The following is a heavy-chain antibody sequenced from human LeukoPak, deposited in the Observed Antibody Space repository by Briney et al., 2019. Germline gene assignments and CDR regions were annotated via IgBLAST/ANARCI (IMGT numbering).Heavy chain of an antibody. CDR1: GGSISSYS. D-gene: IGHD4-11*01. J-gene: IGHJ4*02. V-gene: IGHV4-59*01. CDR3: ARVDRYSNYLFDC. Sequence: SETMSLTCTVSGGSISSYSWSWIRQPPGKGLEWIGYIYYSGSTNYNTSLKSRVTISVDTAKNQFSRKLSSVTAADTAVYYCARVDRYSNYLFDCWGQGTLVTVSS. CDR2: IYYSGST.